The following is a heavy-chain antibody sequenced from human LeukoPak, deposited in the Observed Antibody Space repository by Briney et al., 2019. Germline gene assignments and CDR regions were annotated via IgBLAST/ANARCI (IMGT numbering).Heavy chain of an antibody. CDR1: GGSFSGYY. Sequence: SETLSLTCAVYGGSFSGYYWSWIRQPPGKGLEWIGEINHSGSTNYNPSLKSRVTISVDTSKNQFSLKLSSVTAADTAVYYCAIRIAAAGTEAFDIWGQGTVVTVSS. CDR2: INHSGST. D-gene: IGHD6-13*01. V-gene: IGHV4-34*01. CDR3: AIRIAAAGTEAFDI. J-gene: IGHJ3*02.